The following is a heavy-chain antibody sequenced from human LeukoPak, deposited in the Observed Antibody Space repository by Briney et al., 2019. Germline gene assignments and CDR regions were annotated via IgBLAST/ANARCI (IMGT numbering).Heavy chain of an antibody. D-gene: IGHD3-10*01. V-gene: IGHV4-61*02. CDR1: GGPISSGNYY. CDR2: VRSSGST. J-gene: IGHJ4*02. CDR3: ARSKGDYGSGSLGY. Sequence: SETLSLTCTVSGGPISSGNYYWNWIRQPAGKGLEWIGRVRSSGSTNHNPSLKSRVTISRDTSKNQFSVIVSSVSAADTAIYFCARSKGDYGSGSLGYWGQGILVTVSS.